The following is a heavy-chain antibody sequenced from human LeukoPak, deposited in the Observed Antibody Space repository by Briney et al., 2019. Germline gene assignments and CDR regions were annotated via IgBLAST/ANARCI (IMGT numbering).Heavy chain of an antibody. J-gene: IGHJ3*02. Sequence: GGSLRLSCAASGFTFSYYWMSWVRQAPGKGLEWVANINQDESGKHYVDSVKGRFTISRDNAKKSLYLQMSSLRAEDTAVYYCARRFLDAFDIWGQGTVVAVSS. D-gene: IGHD3-3*01. CDR2: INQDESGK. CDR3: ARRFLDAFDI. CDR1: GFTFSYYW. V-gene: IGHV3-7*04.